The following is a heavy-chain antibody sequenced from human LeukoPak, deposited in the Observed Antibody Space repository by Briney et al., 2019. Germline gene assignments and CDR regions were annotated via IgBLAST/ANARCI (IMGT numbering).Heavy chain of an antibody. V-gene: IGHV4-39*07. J-gene: IGHJ5*02. CDR3: ACRGVERVDGYNLRFGNWFDP. Sequence: PSETLSLTCTVSGGSISSSSYYWGWIRQPPGKGLEWIGSIYYSGSTYYNPSLKSRVTISVDTSKNQFSLKLSSVTAADTAVYYCACRGVERVDGYNLRFGNWFDPWGQGTLVTVSS. D-gene: IGHD5-24*01. CDR2: IYYSGST. CDR1: GGSISSSSYY.